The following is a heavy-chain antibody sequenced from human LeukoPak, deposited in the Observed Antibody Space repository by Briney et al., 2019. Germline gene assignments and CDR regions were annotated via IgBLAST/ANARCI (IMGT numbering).Heavy chain of an antibody. CDR1: GFTVSSNY. D-gene: IGHD6-13*01. CDR2: IYSGGST. CDR3: ARDRSGIAAY. Sequence: PGGSLRLSCAASGFTVSSNYMSWLRQAPGKGLEWVSVIYSGGSTYYADSVKGRFTISRYNSKNTLYLQMNSLRAEDTAVYYCARDRSGIAAYWGQGTLGTVSS. V-gene: IGHV3-53*01. J-gene: IGHJ4*02.